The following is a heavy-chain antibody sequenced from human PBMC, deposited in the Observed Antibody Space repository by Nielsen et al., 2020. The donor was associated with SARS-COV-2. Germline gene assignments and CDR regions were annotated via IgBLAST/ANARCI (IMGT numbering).Heavy chain of an antibody. D-gene: IGHD2-15*01. J-gene: IGHJ6*02. CDR3: ARADGSYYYGMDV. V-gene: IGHV4-61*08. Sequence: SETLSLTCAVSGGSISSGGYSWSWIRQPPGKGLEWIGYIYYSGSTNYNPSLKSRVTISVDTSKNQFSLKLSSVTAADTAVYYCARADGSYYYGMDVWGQGTTVTVSS. CDR2: IYYSGST. CDR1: GGSISSGGYS.